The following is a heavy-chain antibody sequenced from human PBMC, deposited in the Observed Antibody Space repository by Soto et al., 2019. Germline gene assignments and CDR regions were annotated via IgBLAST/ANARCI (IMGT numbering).Heavy chain of an antibody. CDR3: ARTDRDYGDYKRVANTEFDP. CDR1: GYSFTSYW. J-gene: IGHJ5*02. CDR2: IYPGDSDT. D-gene: IGHD4-17*01. V-gene: IGHV5-51*01. Sequence: PGESLKISCKGSGYSFTSYWIGWVRQMPGKGLEWMGIIYPGDSDTRYSPSFQGQVTISADKSISTAYLQWSSLKASDTAMYYCARTDRDYGDYKRVANTEFDPWGQRTLVTVSS.